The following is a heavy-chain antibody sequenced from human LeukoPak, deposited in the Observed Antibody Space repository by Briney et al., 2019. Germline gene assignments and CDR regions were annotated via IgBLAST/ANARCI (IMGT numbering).Heavy chain of an antibody. Sequence: SETLSLTCTVSGGSISSGDYYWSWIRQPAGKGLEWIGSVYYSGSTYYNPSLKSRVTISVDTSKNQFSLKLSSVTAADTAVYYCARLKPNYDYVWGSYRSGDYFDYWGQGTLVTVSS. J-gene: IGHJ4*02. CDR3: ARLKPNYDYVWGSYRSGDYFDY. CDR1: GGSISSGDYY. D-gene: IGHD3-16*02. V-gene: IGHV4-39*07. CDR2: VYYSGST.